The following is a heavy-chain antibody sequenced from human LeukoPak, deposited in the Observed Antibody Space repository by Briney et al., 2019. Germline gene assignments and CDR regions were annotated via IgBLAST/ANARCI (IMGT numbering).Heavy chain of an antibody. Sequence: GGSLRLSCAASGFTFSSYAMSWVRQAPGKGLEWVSAISGSGGSTHYADPVKGRFTISRDNSKNTLYLQMNSLRAEDTAVYYCAKTPGWSEPYYFDYWGQGTLVTVSS. CDR1: GFTFSSYA. CDR3: AKTPGWSEPYYFDY. D-gene: IGHD1-14*01. J-gene: IGHJ4*02. V-gene: IGHV3-23*01. CDR2: ISGSGGST.